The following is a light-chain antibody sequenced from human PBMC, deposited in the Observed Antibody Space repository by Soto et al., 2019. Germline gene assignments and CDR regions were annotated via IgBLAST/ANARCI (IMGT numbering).Light chain of an antibody. CDR3: PQDFNYPWT. J-gene: IGKJ1*01. V-gene: IGKV1-6*01. Sequence: IQMTEYPSAMSASVGDGVTITCSASQCIRNDLCCDQQKPAKAPRLLIEATASLQSGVPSRFSGSGSGTEFTLTSTSLQPEDFATYVCPQDFNYPWTSAQGTKV. CDR2: ATA. CDR1: QCIRND.